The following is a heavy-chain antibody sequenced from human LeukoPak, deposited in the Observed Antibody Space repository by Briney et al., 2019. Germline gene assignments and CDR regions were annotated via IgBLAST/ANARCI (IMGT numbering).Heavy chain of an antibody. V-gene: IGHV3-23*01. CDR1: GFTFSSYG. CDR2: ISGSGGST. D-gene: IGHD3-22*01. J-gene: IGHJ3*02. CDR3: AKDYTYYYDSSGQAGDAFDI. Sequence: GGSLRLSCAASGFTFSSYGMSWVRQAPGKWLEWVSAISGSGGSTYYADSVKGRFTISRDNSKNTLYLQMNSLRAEDTAVYYCAKDYTYYYDSSGQAGDAFDIWGQGTMVTVSS.